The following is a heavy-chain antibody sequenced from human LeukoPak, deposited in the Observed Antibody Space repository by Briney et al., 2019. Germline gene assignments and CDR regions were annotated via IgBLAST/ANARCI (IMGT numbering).Heavy chain of an antibody. CDR1: GGSISSYY. V-gene: IGHV4-59*01. CDR2: IYYSGST. J-gene: IGHJ4*02. CDR3: ATLSSDYGGNSLLDY. D-gene: IGHD4-23*01. Sequence: PSETLSLTCTVSGGSISSYYWSWIRQPPGKGLEWIGYIYYSGSTNYNPSLKSRVTISVDTSENQFSLKLSSVTAADTAVYYCATLSSDYGGNSLLDYWGQGTLVTVSS.